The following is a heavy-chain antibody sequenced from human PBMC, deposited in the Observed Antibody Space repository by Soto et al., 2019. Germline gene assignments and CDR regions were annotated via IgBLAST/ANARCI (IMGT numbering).Heavy chain of an antibody. CDR2: IYWDDDK. Sequence: QITLKESGPTLVKPTQTLTLTCTFSGFSLSTSGVGVGWIRQPPGKALEWLALIYWDDDKRYSPSLKSRLTIPKDTSKNQVVHTMTNMDPVDTATYYCAPVMVRGDTSWFDPWGQGTLVTVSS. D-gene: IGHD3-10*01. V-gene: IGHV2-5*02. CDR3: APVMVRGDTSWFDP. CDR1: GFSLSTSGVG. J-gene: IGHJ5*02.